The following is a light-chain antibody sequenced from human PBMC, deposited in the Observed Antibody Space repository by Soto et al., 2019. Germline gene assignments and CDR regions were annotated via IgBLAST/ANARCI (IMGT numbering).Light chain of an antibody. V-gene: IGLV2-14*01. CDR2: DVS. J-gene: IGLJ2*01. CDR3: SSYTAKNTLV. Sequence: QSALTQPASVSGSPGQTITISCTGTSSDVGNYNYVSWYQQHPGKVPKLIIYDVSHRPSGVSNRFSGSKSANTASLTISGLQAEDEADYYCSSYTAKNTLVFGGGTMLTVL. CDR1: SSDVGNYNY.